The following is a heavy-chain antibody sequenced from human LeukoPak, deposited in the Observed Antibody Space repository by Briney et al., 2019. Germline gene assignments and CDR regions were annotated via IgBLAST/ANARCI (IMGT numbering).Heavy chain of an antibody. CDR3: AKGQVGATRDDAFDI. V-gene: IGHV3-43*01. CDR1: GFTFDDYT. D-gene: IGHD1-26*01. Sequence: GGSLRLSCAASGFTFDDYTMHWVRQAPGKGLEWVSLISWDGGSTYYADSVKGRFTISRDNSKNSLYLQMNSLRTEDTALYYCAKGQVGATRDDAFDIWGQGTMVTVSS. CDR2: ISWDGGST. J-gene: IGHJ3*02.